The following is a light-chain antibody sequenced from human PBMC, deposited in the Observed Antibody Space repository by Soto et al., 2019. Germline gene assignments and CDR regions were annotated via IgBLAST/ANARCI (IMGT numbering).Light chain of an antibody. J-gene: IGKJ1*01. CDR1: QSVSSN. CDR3: QQYSNWPRT. V-gene: IGKV3-15*01. CDR2: GAS. Sequence: DIEMTQSPATLSVSPGERATISCRASQSVSSNLAWYQQKPGQAPRLLIYGASTRATGIPARFSGSGSGTDFTLTISSLQSEDFAVYYCQQYSNWPRTFGQGTKVEIK.